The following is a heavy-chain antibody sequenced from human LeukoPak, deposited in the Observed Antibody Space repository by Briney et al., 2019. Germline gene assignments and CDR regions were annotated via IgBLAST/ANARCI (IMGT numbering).Heavy chain of an antibody. D-gene: IGHD2-2*01. CDR2: IYPGDSDT. J-gene: IGHJ4*02. CDR1: GYSFTSYW. V-gene: IGHV5-51*01. Sequence: GESLKISCKGSGYSFTSYWIGWVRQMPGKGSEWMGIIYPGDSDTRYSPSFQGQVTISADKSISTAYLQWSSLKASDTAMYYCARSPSGCSSSTSCGLGDWGQGTLVTVSS. CDR3: ARSPSGCSSSTSCGLGD.